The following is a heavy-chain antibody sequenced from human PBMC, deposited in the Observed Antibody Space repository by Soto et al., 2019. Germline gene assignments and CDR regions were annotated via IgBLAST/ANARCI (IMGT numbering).Heavy chain of an antibody. CDR1: GFTFSSYG. V-gene: IGHV3-30*02. CDR3: VKNQGSAWYFDY. J-gene: IGHJ4*02. CDR2: IRFDGTNI. Sequence: GGSLRLSCAASGFTFSSYGMHWVRQAPGKGLEWVAIIRFDGTNIHYADSVKGRFVISRDNSKNTLYLQMNSQRAEDTAVYFCVKNQGSAWYFDYWGQGTLVTVSS. D-gene: IGHD6-19*01.